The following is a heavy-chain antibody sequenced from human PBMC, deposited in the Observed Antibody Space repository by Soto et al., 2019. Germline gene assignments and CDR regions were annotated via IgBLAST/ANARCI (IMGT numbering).Heavy chain of an antibody. J-gene: IGHJ4*02. V-gene: IGHV3-11*06. CDR3: ARCAYYYDSSGYSPDF. Sequence: PVGSLRLSCAASGSNFSDYYMSWIRQAPGKGLEWVSYISSDGSYRKYADSVRGRFTISSDNAKKSVYLQMNSLRAEDTAVYYCARCAYYYDSSGYSPDFWGQGTLVTVSS. D-gene: IGHD3-22*01. CDR1: GSNFSDYY. CDR2: ISSDGSYR.